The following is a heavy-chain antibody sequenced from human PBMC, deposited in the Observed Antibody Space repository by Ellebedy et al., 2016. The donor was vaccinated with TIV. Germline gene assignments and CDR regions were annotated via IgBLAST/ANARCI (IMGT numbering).Heavy chain of an antibody. CDR2: IIPIFGTA. D-gene: IGHD2-15*01. J-gene: IGHJ6*02. CDR3: ASSSGKYCSGGSCYTYYYYGMDV. CDR1: GGTFSSYA. Sequence: SVKVSCXASGGTFSSYAISWVRQAPGQGLEWMGGIIPIFGTANYAQKFQGRVTITADKSTSTAYMELSSLRSEDTAVYYCASSSGKYCSGGSCYTYYYYGMDVWGQGTTVTVSS. V-gene: IGHV1-69*06.